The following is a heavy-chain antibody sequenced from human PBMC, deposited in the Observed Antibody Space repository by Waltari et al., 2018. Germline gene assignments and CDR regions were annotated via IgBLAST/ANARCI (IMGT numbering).Heavy chain of an antibody. V-gene: IGHV4-39*01. CDR1: GGSISSSSYY. D-gene: IGHD3-16*01. Sequence: QLQLQESGPGLVKPSETLSLTCTVSGGSISSSSYYWGWIRQPPGKGLEWIGSIYYSGSTYYNPSLKSRVTISVDTSKNQFSLKLSSVTAADTAVYYCARLSASFMITPWGQGTQVTVSS. CDR3: ARLSASFMITP. J-gene: IGHJ5*02. CDR2: IYYSGST.